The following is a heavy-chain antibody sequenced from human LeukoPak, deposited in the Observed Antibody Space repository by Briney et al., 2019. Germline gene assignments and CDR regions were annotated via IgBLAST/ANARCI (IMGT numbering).Heavy chain of an antibody. J-gene: IGHJ6*02. Sequence: SETLSLTCTVSGGSISSYYWSWIRQPPGKGLEWIGYIYTSGSTNYNPSLKSRVTISVDTSKNQFSLKLSSVTAADTAVYYCARTTYYDILTGWRYYYYGMDVWGQGTTVTVSS. V-gene: IGHV4-4*09. CDR1: GGSISSYY. D-gene: IGHD3-9*01. CDR3: ARTTYYDILTGWRYYYYGMDV. CDR2: IYTSGST.